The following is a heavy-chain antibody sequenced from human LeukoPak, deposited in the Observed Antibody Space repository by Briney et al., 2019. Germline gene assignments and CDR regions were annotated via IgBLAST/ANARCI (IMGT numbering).Heavy chain of an antibody. CDR1: GGSISSYY. CDR2: IYYSGST. J-gene: IGHJ6*03. D-gene: IGHD3-10*01. CDR3: ARTTMVRGTYYMDV. V-gene: IGHV4-59*01. Sequence: SETLSLTCTVSGGSISSYYWSWVRQPPGKGLEWIGYIYYSGSTNYNPSLKSRVTISVDTSKNQFSLKLSSVTAADTAVYYCARTTMVRGTYYMDVWGKGTTVTISS.